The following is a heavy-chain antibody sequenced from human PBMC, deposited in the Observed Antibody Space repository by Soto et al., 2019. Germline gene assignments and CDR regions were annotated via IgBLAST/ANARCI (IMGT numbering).Heavy chain of an antibody. Sequence: GASVKVSCKASGYTFTSYGISWVRQAPGQGLEWMGWISAYNGNTNYAQKLQGRVTMTTDTSTSTAYMELRSLRSDDTAVYYCARDKGRWGIAAGTTKDYGMDVWGQGTTVTVSS. V-gene: IGHV1-18*01. D-gene: IGHD6-13*01. CDR2: ISAYNGNT. CDR3: ARDKGRWGIAAGTTKDYGMDV. CDR1: GYTFTSYG. J-gene: IGHJ6*02.